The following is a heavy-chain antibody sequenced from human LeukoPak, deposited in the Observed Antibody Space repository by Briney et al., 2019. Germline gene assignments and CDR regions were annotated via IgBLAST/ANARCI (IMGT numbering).Heavy chain of an antibody. D-gene: IGHD6-6*01. Sequence: PSQTLSLTCTVSGGSISSGDYYWSWIRQPPGKGLEWIGYIYYSGSTYYNPSLKSRVTISVDTSKNQFSLKLSSVTAADTAVYYCARDLRIAARILDYWGQGTLVTVSS. J-gene: IGHJ4*02. CDR3: ARDLRIAARILDY. V-gene: IGHV4-30-4*01. CDR1: GGSISSGDYY. CDR2: IYYSGST.